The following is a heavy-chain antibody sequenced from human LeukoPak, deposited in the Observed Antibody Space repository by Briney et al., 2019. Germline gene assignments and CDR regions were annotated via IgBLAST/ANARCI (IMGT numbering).Heavy chain of an antibody. Sequence: SETLTLTCTVSGGSISSYYWSWIRQPPGKGLEWIGYIYYSGSTNYNPSLKSRVTISVDTSKNQFSLKLSSVTAADTAVYYCAREIAAAGTFYYYYMDVWGKGTTVTVSS. V-gene: IGHV4-59*01. CDR2: IYYSGST. J-gene: IGHJ6*03. D-gene: IGHD6-13*01. CDR1: GGSISSYY. CDR3: AREIAAAGTFYYYYMDV.